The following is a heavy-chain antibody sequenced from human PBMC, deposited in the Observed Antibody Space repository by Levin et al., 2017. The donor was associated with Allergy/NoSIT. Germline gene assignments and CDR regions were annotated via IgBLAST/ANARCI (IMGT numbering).Heavy chain of an antibody. D-gene: IGHD6-13*01. CDR3: ARVGSSSWYRLGTPNWGSYYYDGMDV. CDR1: GGSISSYY. CDR2: IYYSGST. J-gene: IGHJ6*02. V-gene: IGHV4-59*01. Sequence: PSETLSLTCTVSGGSISSYYWSWIRQPPGKGLEWIGYIYYSGSTNYNPSLKSRVTISVDTSKNQFSLKLSSVTAADTAVYYCARVGSSSWYRLGTPNWGSYYYDGMDVWGQGTTVTVSS.